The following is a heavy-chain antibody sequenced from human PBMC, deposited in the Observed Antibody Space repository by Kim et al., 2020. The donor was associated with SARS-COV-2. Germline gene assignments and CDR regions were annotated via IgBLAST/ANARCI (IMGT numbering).Heavy chain of an antibody. J-gene: IGHJ4*02. V-gene: IGHV4-39*01. CDR2: IYYSGST. CDR1: GGSISSSSYY. D-gene: IGHD1-26*01. CDR3: ARGVQEWGYFDY. Sequence: SETLSLTCTVSGGSISSSSYYWGWIRQPPGKGLEWIGSIYYSGSTYYNPSLKSRVTISVDPSKNQFSLKLSSVTAADTAVYYCARGVQEWGYFDYWGQGTLVTVSS.